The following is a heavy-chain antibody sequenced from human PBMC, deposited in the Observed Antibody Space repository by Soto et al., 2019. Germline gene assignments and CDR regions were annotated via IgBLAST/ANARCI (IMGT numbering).Heavy chain of an antibody. CDR3: ASSIEGGIVGADSSSYFDY. CDR1: GGTFSSYA. CDR2: IIPIFGTA. D-gene: IGHD1-26*01. Sequence: QVQLVQSGAEVKKPGSSVKVSCKASGGTFSSYAISWVRQAPGQGLEWMGGIIPIFGTANYAQKFQGRVTITADESTSTAYMELSSLRSEDTAVYYCASSIEGGIVGADSSSYFDYWGQGTLVTVSS. J-gene: IGHJ4*02. V-gene: IGHV1-69*01.